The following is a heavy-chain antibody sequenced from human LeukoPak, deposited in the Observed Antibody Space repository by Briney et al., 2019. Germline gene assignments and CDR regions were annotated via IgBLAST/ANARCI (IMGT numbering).Heavy chain of an antibody. Sequence: PSQTLSLTCTVSGGSISNGGYYWSWIRQPPGKGLEWIGYIYHSGSTYYNPSLKSRVTISVDRSKNQFSLKLSSVTAADTAVYYCARKGRRSINWDPLFDYWGQGTLVTVSS. J-gene: IGHJ4*02. CDR3: ARKGRRSINWDPLFDY. CDR2: IYHSGST. V-gene: IGHV4-30-2*02. D-gene: IGHD7-27*01. CDR1: GGSISNGGYY.